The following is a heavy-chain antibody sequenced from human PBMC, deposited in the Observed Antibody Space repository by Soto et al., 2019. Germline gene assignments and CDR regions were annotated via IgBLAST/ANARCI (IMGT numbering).Heavy chain of an antibody. CDR3: SREVGYSYGNFDS. D-gene: IGHD5-18*01. J-gene: IGHJ4*02. Sequence: QVQLVESGGDVVLPGRSLRLSCAASGFTFSRYSMHWVRQAPGKGLEWVALMSYDGSNKYYADSVKGRFTISRDNSKNTVYLQMNTLRADDTAIYYGSREVGYSYGNFDSWGQGTLVTVSS. CDR1: GFTFSRYS. CDR2: MSYDGSNK. V-gene: IGHV3-30-3*01.